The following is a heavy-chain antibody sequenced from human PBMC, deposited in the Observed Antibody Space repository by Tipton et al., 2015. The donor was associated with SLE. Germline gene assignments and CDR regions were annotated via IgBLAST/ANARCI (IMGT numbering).Heavy chain of an antibody. V-gene: IGHV5-51*06. Sequence: QSGPEVKKPGESLKISCKGSGYNFNTYWIGWVRQMPGKGLEWMGIINPSNSDTRYTPSFQGHVTISIDKSTTTAYLHWSSLKASDTAMYYCAIALAGTYRFDHWGPGTLVTVS. D-gene: IGHD6-19*01. CDR3: AIALAGTYRFDH. J-gene: IGHJ5*02. CDR1: GYNFNTYW. CDR2: INPSNSDT.